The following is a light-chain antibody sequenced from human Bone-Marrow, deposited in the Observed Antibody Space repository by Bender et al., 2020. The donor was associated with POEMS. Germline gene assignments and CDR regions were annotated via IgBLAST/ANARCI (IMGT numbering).Light chain of an antibody. J-gene: IGLJ3*02. CDR3: QSFDTSLSGWV. CDR1: NIESKT. V-gene: IGLV3-21*02. CDR2: DDT. Sequence: SYVLTQPPSVSVAPGQTARISCGGNNIESKTVHWYQKRPGQAPVLVIYDDTFQPSGVPDRFSGSKSGTSVSLAITGLQAEDEADYYCQSFDTSLSGWVFGAGTKLTV.